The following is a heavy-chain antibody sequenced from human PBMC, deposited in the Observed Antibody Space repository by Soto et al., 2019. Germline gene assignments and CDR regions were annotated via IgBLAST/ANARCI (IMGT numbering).Heavy chain of an antibody. J-gene: IGHJ4*02. D-gene: IGHD6-13*01. CDR3: AHISLFAAGIDY. CDR1: GFSLTTSGVG. Sequence: QITLKETGPTLVTPTQTLTLTCTFSGFSLTTSGVGVGWIRQPPGKALEWLALIYWDDDKRYSPSLKSRLTITKDTSKNQVVLTMTNMDPVDTATYYCAHISLFAAGIDYWGQGTLVTVSS. CDR2: IYWDDDK. V-gene: IGHV2-5*02.